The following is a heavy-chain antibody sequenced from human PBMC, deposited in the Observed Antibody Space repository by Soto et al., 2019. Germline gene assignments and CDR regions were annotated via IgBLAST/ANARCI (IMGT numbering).Heavy chain of an antibody. CDR1: GFTFSSYG. J-gene: IGHJ5*02. Sequence: GGSLRLSCAASGFTFSSYGMHWVRQAPGKGLEWVAVISYDGSNKYYADSVKGRFIISRDNSKNTLYLQMNSLRTEDTAVYYCAKDRTTMIVVAHNWFDPWGQGTLVTVSS. D-gene: IGHD3-22*01. V-gene: IGHV3-30*18. CDR3: AKDRTTMIVVAHNWFDP. CDR2: ISYDGSNK.